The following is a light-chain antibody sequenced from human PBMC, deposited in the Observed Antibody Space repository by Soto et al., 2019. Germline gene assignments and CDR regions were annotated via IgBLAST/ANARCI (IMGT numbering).Light chain of an antibody. CDR1: QSVDSN. V-gene: IGKV3-15*01. CDR2: GAS. J-gene: IGKJ1*01. Sequence: EILMTQSPATLSVSPGERATLSCRASQSVDSNLAWYQQKPGQAPRLLIYGASTRATGISAMFSGSGSGTEFTLTISSLQSEDFGVYYCQQYNNWWTFGQGTKVEI. CDR3: QQYNNWWT.